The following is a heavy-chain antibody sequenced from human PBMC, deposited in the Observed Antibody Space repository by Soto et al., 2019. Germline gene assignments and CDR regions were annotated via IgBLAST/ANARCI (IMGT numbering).Heavy chain of an antibody. CDR2: IKYDGSEN. J-gene: IGHJ3*02. Sequence: GGSLRLSCEAPGFNFNDHWISWVRQAPGKGLEWVANIKYDGSENHYLDSVKGRFTVSRDTAKKSLDLQMGSLGAEDSAVYYCAMTASGGSAYRAFDMLGQGTMVTVSS. D-gene: IGHD2-15*01. CDR1: GFNFNDHW. CDR3: AMTASGGSAYRAFDM. V-gene: IGHV3-7*01.